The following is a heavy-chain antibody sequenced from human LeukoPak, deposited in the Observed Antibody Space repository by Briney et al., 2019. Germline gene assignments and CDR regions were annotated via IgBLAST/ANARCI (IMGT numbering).Heavy chain of an antibody. Sequence: GGSLRLSCEASGFTFNTYARHWVRQAPGKGLEWVALISYDASNKYYADSVTGRFTISRDNAKNTLHLQMNSLRAEDTAVYHCAKGSRIAAAGIDFYYFGMDVWGQGTTVTVSS. J-gene: IGHJ6*02. V-gene: IGHV3-30*18. CDR3: AKGSRIAAAGIDFYYFGMDV. D-gene: IGHD6-13*01. CDR1: GFTFNTYA. CDR2: ISYDASNK.